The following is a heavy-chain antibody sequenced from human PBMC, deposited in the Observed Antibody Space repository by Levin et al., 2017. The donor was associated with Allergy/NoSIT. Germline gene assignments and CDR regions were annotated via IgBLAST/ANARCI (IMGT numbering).Heavy chain of an antibody. D-gene: IGHD5-12*01. CDR3: TRKDSGYDPHYFDY. V-gene: IGHV3-49*03. CDR1: GFTFGDYA. Sequence: GGSLRLSCTASGFTFGDYAMSWFRQAPGKGLEWVGFIRSKAYGGTTEYAASVKGRFTISRDDSKSIAYLQMNSLKTEDTAVYYCTRKDSGYDPHYFDYWGQGTLVTVSS. J-gene: IGHJ4*02. CDR2: IRSKAYGGTT.